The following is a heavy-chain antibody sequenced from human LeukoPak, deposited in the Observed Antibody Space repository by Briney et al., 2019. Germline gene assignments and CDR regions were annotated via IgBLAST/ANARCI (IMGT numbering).Heavy chain of an antibody. CDR3: ARGSNWGDY. D-gene: IGHD7-27*01. CDR2: FANSGTT. V-gene: IGHV4-59*12. Sequence: SETLSLTCTVSGASISDYYWSWLRQPPGKGLEWIGFFANSGTTNYNPSLKSRVTMSIDKSKSQFSLKLSSLTAADTAVYYCARGSNWGDYWGQGTLVTVSS. J-gene: IGHJ4*02. CDR1: GASISDYY.